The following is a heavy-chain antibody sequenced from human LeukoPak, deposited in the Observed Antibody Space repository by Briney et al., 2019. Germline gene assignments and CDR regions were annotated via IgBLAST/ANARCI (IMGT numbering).Heavy chain of an antibody. J-gene: IGHJ4*02. CDR1: GYTFTSYG. CDR3: ARDHRGLDY. D-gene: IGHD1-14*01. CDR2: ISAYNGNT. Sequence: ASVKVSCKASGYTFTSYGISWVRQAPGQGLEWMGWISAYNGNTNYAQKFQGRVTMTRDMSTSTVYMELSSLRSEDTAVYYCARDHRGLDYWGQGTLVTVSS. V-gene: IGHV1-18*01.